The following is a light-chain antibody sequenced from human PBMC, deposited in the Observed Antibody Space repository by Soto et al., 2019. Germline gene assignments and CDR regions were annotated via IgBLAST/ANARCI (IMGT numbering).Light chain of an antibody. Sequence: DIQMTQSPSTMSASVGDKIIITCRASQTIFTWLAWYQQKPGKAPRVLISRGFSLESGVPSRFSGSGSGTEFPHTISGLQPDDFATYYCQQYESYPLSFGGGTKEEIK. J-gene: IGKJ4*01. CDR1: QTIFTW. V-gene: IGKV1-5*03. CDR2: RGF. CDR3: QQYESYPLS.